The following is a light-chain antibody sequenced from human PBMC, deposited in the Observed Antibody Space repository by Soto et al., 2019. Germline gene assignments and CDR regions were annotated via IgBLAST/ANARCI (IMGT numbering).Light chain of an antibody. V-gene: IGLV2-23*01. Sequence: VLTQPGSVSGSPGQSITISCSGSISDVGSSGPVSWYQHHPGQVPKLIIYEGSRRPSGVSSRFSGSKTGNTASLTITGLQAEDEANYYCCSYVGARTYVFGTGTKVTVL. CDR1: ISDVGSSGP. CDR3: CSYVGARTYV. CDR2: EGS. J-gene: IGLJ1*01.